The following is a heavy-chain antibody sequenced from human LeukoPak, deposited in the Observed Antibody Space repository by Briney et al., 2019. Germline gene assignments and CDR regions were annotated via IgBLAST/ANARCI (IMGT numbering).Heavy chain of an antibody. CDR3: ARDGLVGATSDYYYYMDV. CDR2: ISSSSSYI. D-gene: IGHD1-26*01. CDR1: GFTFSSYG. Sequence: AGGSLRLSCAASGFTFSSYGMHWVRQAPGKGLEWVSSISSSSSYIYYADSVKGRFTISRDNAKNSLYLQMNSLRAEDTAVYYCARDGLVGATSDYYYYMDVWGKGTTVTVSS. J-gene: IGHJ6*03. V-gene: IGHV3-21*01.